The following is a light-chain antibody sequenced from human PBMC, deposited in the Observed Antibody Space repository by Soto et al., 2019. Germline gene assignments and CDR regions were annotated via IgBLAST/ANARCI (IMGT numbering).Light chain of an antibody. CDR3: QKYNGAPRA. Sequence: DIQMTQSPSSLSAPVGDRVTITCRASQGISNDLAWYQQKPGKVPKLLIYAASTLQSGVPSRFSGSGSGTDFPLTISGLRPEDVATYYCQKYNGAPRAFGQGTKVEIK. CDR2: AAS. J-gene: IGKJ1*01. V-gene: IGKV1-27*01. CDR1: QGISND.